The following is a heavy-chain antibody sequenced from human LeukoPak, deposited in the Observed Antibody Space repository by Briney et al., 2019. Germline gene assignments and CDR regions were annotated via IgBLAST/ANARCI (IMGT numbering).Heavy chain of an antibody. Sequence: SETLSLTCTVSGGSISSYYWSWIRQPPGKGLEWIGYIYYSGSTNYNPSLKSRVTISVDTSKNQFSLKLSSVTAADTAVYYCASSVGRGYDPIDYWGQGTLVTVSS. CDR1: GGSISSYY. CDR2: IYYSGST. V-gene: IGHV4-59*08. D-gene: IGHD5-12*01. CDR3: ASSVGRGYDPIDY. J-gene: IGHJ4*02.